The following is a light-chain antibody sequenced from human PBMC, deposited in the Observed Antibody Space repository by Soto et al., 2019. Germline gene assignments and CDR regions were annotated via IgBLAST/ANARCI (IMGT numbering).Light chain of an antibody. J-gene: IGKJ1*01. V-gene: IGKV3-20*01. Sequence: EIVLTQSPGTLSLSPGERAILSCRASQTISSSYLAWYQQKPGQAPRLVIYAASTRATGIPDRFSGSGSGTDFTLTIRRREPEDSAVYYCQQYGRSLWTFGQGTKVEIK. CDR2: AAS. CDR3: QQYGRSLWT. CDR1: QTISSSY.